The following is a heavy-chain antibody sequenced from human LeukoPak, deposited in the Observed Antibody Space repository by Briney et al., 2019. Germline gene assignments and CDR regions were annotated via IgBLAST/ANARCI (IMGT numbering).Heavy chain of an antibody. D-gene: IGHD3-10*01. CDR3: ARLMVRGVLGP. V-gene: IGHV1-8*02. CDR2: MNPKSGNT. Sequence: ASVKVSCKASGCTFSSYAISWVRQATGQGLEWMGWMNPKSGNTGYAQKFQGRVIMTRDTSMSTAYMELSSLTSEDTAVYYCARLMVRGVLGPWGQGTPVTVSS. J-gene: IGHJ5*02. CDR1: GCTFSSYA.